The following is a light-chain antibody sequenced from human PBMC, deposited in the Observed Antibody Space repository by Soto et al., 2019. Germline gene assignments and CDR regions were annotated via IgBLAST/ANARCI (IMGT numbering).Light chain of an antibody. CDR2: AAD. CDR1: QSITNY. Sequence: IHMTNSPSALSSSVSYTVTITCRASQSITNYLTWFQQKPGKAPSLLIFAADNLQDGVPSRFSGSGSGRDFSLTISSLQPEDFATYYCQQSYDMPWTFGQGTKVDVK. J-gene: IGKJ1*01. V-gene: IGKV1-39*01. CDR3: QQSYDMPWT.